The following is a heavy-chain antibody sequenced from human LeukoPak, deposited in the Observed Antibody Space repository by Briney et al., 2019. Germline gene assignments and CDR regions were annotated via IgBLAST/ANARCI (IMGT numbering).Heavy chain of an antibody. J-gene: IGHJ4*02. D-gene: IGHD5-18*01. V-gene: IGHV3-30*18. CDR1: GFTFSSYG. Sequence: GGSLRLSCAASGFTFSSYGMHWVRQAPGKGLEWVAVISYDGSNKYYADSVKGRFTISRDNSKNTLYLQMNSLRAEDTAVYYCAKDGREYSYGLRPFDYWGQGTLVTVSS. CDR2: ISYDGSNK. CDR3: AKDGREYSYGLRPFDY.